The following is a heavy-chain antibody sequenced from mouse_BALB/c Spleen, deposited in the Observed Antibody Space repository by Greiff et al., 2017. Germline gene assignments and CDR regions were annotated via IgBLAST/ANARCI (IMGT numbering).Heavy chain of an antibody. Sequence: VMLVESGPGLVAPSQSLSITCTVSGFSLTSYGVHWVRQPPGKGLEWLGVIWAGGSTNYNSALMSRLSISKDNSKSQVFLKMNSLQTDDTAMYYCARAEGNYEGLDAMDYWGQGTSVTVSS. D-gene: IGHD2-1*01. J-gene: IGHJ4*01. CDR1: GFSLTSYG. CDR3: ARAEGNYEGLDAMDY. V-gene: IGHV2-9*02. CDR2: IWAGGST.